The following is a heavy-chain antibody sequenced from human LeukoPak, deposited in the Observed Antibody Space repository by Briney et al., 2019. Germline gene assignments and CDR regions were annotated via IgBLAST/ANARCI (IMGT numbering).Heavy chain of an antibody. D-gene: IGHD2-2*01. Sequence: GGSLRLSCAASGFTLSGHWMGWVRQAPGKGLEWVANIRQDGSEKYYVDSVRGRFTISRDNAKNSLYLQMSSLRVEDTAVYYCVRWDCSTISRYFHHVDYWGQGTLATVSS. V-gene: IGHV3-7*01. CDR2: IRQDGSEK. CDR1: GFTLSGHW. CDR3: VRWDCSTISRYFHHVDY. J-gene: IGHJ4*02.